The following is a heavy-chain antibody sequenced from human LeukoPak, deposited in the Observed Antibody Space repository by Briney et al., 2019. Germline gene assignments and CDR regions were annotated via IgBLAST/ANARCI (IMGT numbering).Heavy chain of an antibody. D-gene: IGHD2-2*03. CDR1: GGSFSGYY. V-gene: IGHV4-34*01. J-gene: IGHJ5*02. CDR3: VRGDNGLDIVVVPAAITPNWFDP. CDR2: INHSGST. Sequence: SETLSLTCAVYGGSFSGYYWSWIHQPPGKGLEWIGEINHSGSTNYNPSLKSRVTISVDTSKNQFSLKLSSVTAADTAVYYCVRGDNGLDIVVVPAAITPNWFDPWGQGTLVTVSS.